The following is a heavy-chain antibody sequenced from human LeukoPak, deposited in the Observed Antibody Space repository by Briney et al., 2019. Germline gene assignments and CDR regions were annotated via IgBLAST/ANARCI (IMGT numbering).Heavy chain of an antibody. CDR1: GGSISSDSYY. CDR3: ARAVSDYVWGSYRSGYYFDY. V-gene: IGHV4-39*07. CDR2: LYYRGSA. J-gene: IGHJ4*02. D-gene: IGHD3-16*02. Sequence: SETLSLTCIVSGGSISSDSYYWAWIRQPPGKGLQWIGSLYYRGSAYYGPSLKGRVTISGDTSQNQFSLKLSSVTAADTAVYYCARAVSDYVWGSYRSGYYFDYWGQGTLVTVSS.